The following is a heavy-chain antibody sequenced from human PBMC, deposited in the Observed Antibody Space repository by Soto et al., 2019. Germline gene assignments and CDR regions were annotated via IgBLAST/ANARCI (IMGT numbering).Heavy chain of an antibody. J-gene: IGHJ4*02. CDR2: IYYSGST. D-gene: IGHD3-22*01. Sequence: QVQLQESGPGLVQPSPTLSLTCTVSSGSISSGDYYWSWIRQPPGNGLEWIGYIYYSGSTYYNPSLMSRVTISVDTSKHQFSLRLSSVTVADTAVYYCASGVWDTSGYYPYYFDYWGQGNLGTVSS. CDR3: ASGVWDTSGYYPYYFDY. V-gene: IGHV4-30-4*01. CDR1: SGSISSGDYY.